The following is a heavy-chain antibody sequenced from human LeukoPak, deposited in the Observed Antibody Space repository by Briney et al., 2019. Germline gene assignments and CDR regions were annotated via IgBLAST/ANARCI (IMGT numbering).Heavy chain of an antibody. J-gene: IGHJ5*02. V-gene: IGHV4-59*01. CDR1: GGSISSYY. Sequence: PSETLSLTCTVSGGSISSYYWSWIRQPPGKGLEWIGYIYYSGSTNYNPSLKSRVTISVDTSKNQFSLKLSSVTAADTAVYYCATLTAMVTGWFDPWGQGTLVTVSS. CDR3: ATLTAMVTGWFDP. CDR2: IYYSGST. D-gene: IGHD5-18*01.